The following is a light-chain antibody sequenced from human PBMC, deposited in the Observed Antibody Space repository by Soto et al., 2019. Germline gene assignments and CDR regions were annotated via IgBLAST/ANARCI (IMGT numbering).Light chain of an antibody. CDR3: QSYDSGLSGYVV. J-gene: IGLJ2*01. CDR2: EDK. Sequence: NFMLTQPHSVSESPGKTVTISCTRSSGSIATNYVQWYQQRPGSAPTSVIYEDKERPSGVPDRFSGSIDSSSNSASLTISGLKTEDEADYYCQSYDSGLSGYVVFDGGTKLTVL. V-gene: IGLV6-57*04. CDR1: SGSIATNY.